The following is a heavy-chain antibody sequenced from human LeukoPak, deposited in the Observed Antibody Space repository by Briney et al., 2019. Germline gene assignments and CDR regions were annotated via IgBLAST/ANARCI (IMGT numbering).Heavy chain of an antibody. D-gene: IGHD3-10*01. CDR3: ARVMVRGVIANPFDY. V-gene: IGHV5-51*01. J-gene: IGHJ4*02. Sequence: GESLQISCKGSGYSFTSYWIGWVRQMPGKGLEWMGIIYPGDSDTRYSPSFQGQVTISADKSISTAYLQWSSLKASDTAMYYCARVMVRGVIANPFDYWGQGTLVTVSS. CDR2: IYPGDSDT. CDR1: GYSFTSYW.